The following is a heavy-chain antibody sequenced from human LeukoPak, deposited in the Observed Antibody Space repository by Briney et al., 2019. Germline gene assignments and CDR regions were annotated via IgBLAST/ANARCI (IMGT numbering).Heavy chain of an antibody. CDR2: ISSSDNTI. CDR3: ARELWRFDY. D-gene: IGHD2/OR15-2a*01. CDR1: GFTFSDSY. J-gene: IGHJ4*02. Sequence: GSLRLSCAASGFTFSDSYMTWIRQAPGKGLEWISSISSSDNTIYYADSVKGRFTVSRDNAKNSLCLQMNSLRAEDTALYYCARELWRFDYWGQGTLVTVSS. V-gene: IGHV3-11*01.